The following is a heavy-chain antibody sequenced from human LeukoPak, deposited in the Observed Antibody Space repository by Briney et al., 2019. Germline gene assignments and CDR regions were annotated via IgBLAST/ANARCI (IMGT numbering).Heavy chain of an antibody. D-gene: IGHD3-9*01. CDR3: ATLNILTGYPPPYYGMDV. CDR2: INHSGST. J-gene: IGHJ6*02. V-gene: IGHV4-34*01. CDR1: GGSFSGYY. Sequence: SETLSLTCAVYGGSFSGYYWSWVRQPPGKGLEWIGEINHSGSTNHNPSLKSRVTVSVDTSKNQFSLKLSSVTAADTAVYYCATLNILTGYPPPYYGMDVWGQGTTVTVSS.